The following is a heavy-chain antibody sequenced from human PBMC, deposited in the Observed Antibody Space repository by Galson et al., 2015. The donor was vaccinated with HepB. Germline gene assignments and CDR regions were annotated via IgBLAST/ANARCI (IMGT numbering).Heavy chain of an antibody. CDR2: IWYDGSNK. D-gene: IGHD4-11*01. J-gene: IGHJ4*02. CDR1: GFAFSTYG. V-gene: IGHV3-33*01. CDR3: ARDATVRTNFDL. Sequence: SLRLSCAASGFAFSTYGMHWVRQAPGKGLEWVAVIWYDGSNKYYADSVKGRFTISRDNSKNTLYLQMNSLRAEDTAVYYCARDATVRTNFDLWGQGTLVTVSS.